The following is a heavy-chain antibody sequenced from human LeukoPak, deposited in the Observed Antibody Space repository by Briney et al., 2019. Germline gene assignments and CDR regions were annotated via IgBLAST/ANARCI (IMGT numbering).Heavy chain of an antibody. CDR2: IYPGDSDT. J-gene: IGHJ4*02. CDR3: ARHRAFNYYDSSGYEFDY. CDR1: GYSFTSYW. V-gene: IGHV5-51*01. Sequence: GESLKISCKGSGYSFTSYWIGWVRQMPGKGLEWMGIIYPGDSDTRYSPSFQGQVTISADKSISTAYLQWSSLKALDTAMYYCARHRAFNYYDSSGYEFDYWGQGTLVTVSS. D-gene: IGHD3-22*01.